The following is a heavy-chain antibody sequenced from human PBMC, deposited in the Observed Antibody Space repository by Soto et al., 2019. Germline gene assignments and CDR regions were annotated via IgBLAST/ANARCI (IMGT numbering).Heavy chain of an antibody. CDR2: IYSSGTT. D-gene: IGHD3-22*01. Sequence: SETLSLTCTVSGGSISSYYWSWIRQPPGKGLEWIGFIYSSGTTNYTPSLKSRVTMSVDTSQSQFSLRLTSVTAADTAVYYCAGYSSGYYYDWFDPWGQGTLVTVSS. V-gene: IGHV4-59*08. CDR1: GGSISSYY. J-gene: IGHJ5*02. CDR3: AGYSSGYYYDWFDP.